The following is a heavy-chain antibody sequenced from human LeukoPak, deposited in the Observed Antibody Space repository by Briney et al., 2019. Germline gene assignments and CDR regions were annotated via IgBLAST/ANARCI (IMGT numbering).Heavy chain of an antibody. CDR3: ARTERLLWFGESSLFDY. D-gene: IGHD3-10*01. Sequence: GASVKVSCKASGYTFTGYYMHWVRQAPGQGLEWMGWINPNSGGTNYAQKFQGRVTMTRDTSISTAYMELSRLRSDDTAVYYCARTERLLWFGESSLFDYWGQGTLVTVS. CDR2: INPNSGGT. V-gene: IGHV1-2*02. J-gene: IGHJ4*02. CDR1: GYTFTGYY.